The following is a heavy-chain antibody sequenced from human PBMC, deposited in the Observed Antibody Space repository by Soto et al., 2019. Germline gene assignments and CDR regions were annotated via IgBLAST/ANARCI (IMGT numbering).Heavy chain of an antibody. V-gene: IGHV3-53*01. D-gene: IGHD6-19*01. CDR1: GFTVSSNY. J-gene: IGHJ2*01. Sequence: EVQLVESGGGLIQPGGSLRLSCAASGFTVSSNYMSWVRQAPGKGLEWVSVIYSGGSTYYADSVKGRFTISRDNSKNTLYLQMNGLRAEDTAVYYCAREVITVAGTPNYWYFDLWGRGTLVTVSS. CDR3: AREVITVAGTPNYWYFDL. CDR2: IYSGGST.